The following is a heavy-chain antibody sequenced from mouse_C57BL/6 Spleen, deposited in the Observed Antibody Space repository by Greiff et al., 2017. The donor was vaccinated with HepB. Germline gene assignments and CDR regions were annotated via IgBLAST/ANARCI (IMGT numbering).Heavy chain of an antibody. Sequence: EVKLVESGGGLVKPGGSLKLSCAASGFTFSSYAMSWVRHTPEKRLEWVATISDGGSYTYYPDNVKGRFTISRDNAKNNLYLQMSHLKSEDTAMYYCARPPLYYDYPFAYWGQGTLVTVSA. V-gene: IGHV5-4*03. J-gene: IGHJ3*01. CDR3: ARPPLYYDYPFAY. CDR2: ISDGGSYT. D-gene: IGHD2-4*01. CDR1: GFTFSSYA.